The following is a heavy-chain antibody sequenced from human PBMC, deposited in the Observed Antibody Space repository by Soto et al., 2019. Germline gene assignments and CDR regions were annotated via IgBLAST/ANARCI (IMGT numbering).Heavy chain of an antibody. CDR1: GFTFSNYW. V-gene: IGHV3-74*01. Sequence: VQLVESGGGLVQPGGSLRLSCAASGFTFSNYWMHWVRQGPGKGLVWVARVKSDGSSTSYADSVKGRFTISRDNAKHTLYLKMNSLRVEDTAVYYCARRNWNSYWGQGTLVTVSS. CDR2: VKSDGSST. CDR3: ARRNWNSY. J-gene: IGHJ4*02. D-gene: IGHD1-1*01.